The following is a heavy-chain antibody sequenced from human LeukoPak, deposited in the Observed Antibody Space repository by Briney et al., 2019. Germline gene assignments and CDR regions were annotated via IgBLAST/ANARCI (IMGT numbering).Heavy chain of an antibody. CDR1: GFIFSNYP. Sequence: GRSLKLSCAASGFIFSNYPMHWVRQAPDKGLEWVSLISYDGSNKYYADSVKGRFTISRDNSKNTLYLQMNSLRAEDTAVYYCSKGGYSYGRLSDYWGQGTLVTVSS. CDR2: ISYDGSNK. J-gene: IGHJ4*02. D-gene: IGHD5-18*01. CDR3: SKGGYSYGRLSDY. V-gene: IGHV3-30-3*01.